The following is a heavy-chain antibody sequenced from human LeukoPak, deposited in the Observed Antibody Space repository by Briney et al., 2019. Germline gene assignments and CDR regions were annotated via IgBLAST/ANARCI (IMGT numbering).Heavy chain of an antibody. J-gene: IGHJ5*02. V-gene: IGHV4-39*01. CDR2: IYYSGST. Sequence: SETLSLTCTVSGGSISSSGYYWVWIRQPPGKGLEWIGSIYYSGSTYYSPSLKSRVTISVDTSRNQISLKLSSVTAADTAVYYCTAAMVLNWFDPWGQGTPVTVSS. CDR1: GGSISSSGYY. D-gene: IGHD5-18*01. CDR3: TAAMVLNWFDP.